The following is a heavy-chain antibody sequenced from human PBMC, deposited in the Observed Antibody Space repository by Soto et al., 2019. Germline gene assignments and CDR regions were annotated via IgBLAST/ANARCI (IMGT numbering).Heavy chain of an antibody. CDR1: GYTFTSYG. Sequence: WASVKVSCKASGYTFTSYGISWVRQAPGQGLEWMGWISAYNGNTNYAQKLQGRVTMTTDTSTSTAYMELRSLRSDDTAVYYCARDPPAPRRPKLYGDYVPFDYWGQGTLVTVSS. V-gene: IGHV1-18*04. CDR3: ARDPPAPRRPKLYGDYVPFDY. J-gene: IGHJ4*02. CDR2: ISAYNGNT. D-gene: IGHD4-17*01.